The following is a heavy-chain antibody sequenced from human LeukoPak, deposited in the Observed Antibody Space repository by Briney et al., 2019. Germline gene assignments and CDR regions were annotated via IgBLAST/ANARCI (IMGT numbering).Heavy chain of an antibody. CDR1: GFTFSSYA. CDR2: ISYDGSNK. J-gene: IGHJ4*02. D-gene: IGHD6-6*01. CDR3: AKDPRQYSSSAGYFDY. Sequence: WGSLRLSCAASGFTFSSYAMHWVSQAPGKGLEWVAVISYDGSNKYYADSVKGRFTISRDNSKNTLYLQMNSLRAEDTAVYYCAKDPRQYSSSAGYFDYWGQGTLVTVSS. V-gene: IGHV3-30*04.